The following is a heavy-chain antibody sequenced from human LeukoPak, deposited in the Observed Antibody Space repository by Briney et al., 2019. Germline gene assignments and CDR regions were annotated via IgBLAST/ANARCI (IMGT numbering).Heavy chain of an antibody. CDR2: INHSGST. D-gene: IGHD3-16*02. Sequence: PSETLSLTCAVYGVSFSGYYWSWIRQPPGKGLEWIGEINHSGSTNYNPSLKSRVTISVDTSKNQFSLKLSSVTAADTAVYYCARVPAITFGGVIVPFDYWGQGTLVTVSS. CDR3: ARVPAITFGGVIVPFDY. CDR1: GVSFSGYY. V-gene: IGHV4-34*01. J-gene: IGHJ4*02.